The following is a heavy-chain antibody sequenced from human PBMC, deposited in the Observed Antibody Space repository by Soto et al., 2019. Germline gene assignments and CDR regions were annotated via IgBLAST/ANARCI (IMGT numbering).Heavy chain of an antibody. Sequence: SGPTLVNPTQTLTLTCTFSGFSLRTSGMCVSWIRQPPGKALEWLARIDWDDDKYYRTSLKSRLTISKDTSKNQVVLTMTNMDPVDTATYFCARILGSSGYYYFDYWGQGTLVTVSS. CDR1: GFSLRTSGMC. V-gene: IGHV2-70*11. CDR3: ARILGSSGYYYFDY. J-gene: IGHJ4*02. CDR2: IDWDDDK. D-gene: IGHD6-19*01.